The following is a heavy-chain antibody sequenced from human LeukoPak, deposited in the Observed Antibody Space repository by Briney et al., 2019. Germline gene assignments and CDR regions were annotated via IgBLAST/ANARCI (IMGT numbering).Heavy chain of an antibody. CDR3: ARDRGDEYCGGDCYSFGY. V-gene: IGHV1-18*01. Sequence: GASVKVSCKASGYTFTSYGISWVRQAPGQGLEWMGWINPNNGDTNYAQKFQGGVTMTRDTSMSTAYMELRRLRSDDTAVYYCARDRGDEYCGGDCYSFGYWGQGTLVTVSS. CDR2: INPNNGDT. J-gene: IGHJ4*02. D-gene: IGHD2-21*02. CDR1: GYTFTSYG.